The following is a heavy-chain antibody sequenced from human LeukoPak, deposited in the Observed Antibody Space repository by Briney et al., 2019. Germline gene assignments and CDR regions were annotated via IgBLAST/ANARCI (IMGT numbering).Heavy chain of an antibody. Sequence: PSETLSLTCTVSGGSISSYYWSWIRQPPGKGLEWIGYIYYSGSTYYNPSLKSRVTISVDTSKNQFSLKLSSVTAADTAVYYCAREDGYKRFDYWGQGTLVTVSS. CDR3: AREDGYKRFDY. CDR2: IYYSGST. J-gene: IGHJ4*02. D-gene: IGHD5-24*01. CDR1: GGSISSYY. V-gene: IGHV4-30-4*01.